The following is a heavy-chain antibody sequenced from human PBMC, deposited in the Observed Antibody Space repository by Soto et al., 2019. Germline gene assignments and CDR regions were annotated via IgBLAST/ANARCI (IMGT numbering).Heavy chain of an antibody. J-gene: IGHJ6*02. Sequence: QVRLVESVGDLVQPGGSLRLSCEGYGFTFKDCYMSWIRQAPLQGLEWIAFITSGGRSTYYADSVRGRFTISRDDAKNSLYLQMNGLTVEDTALYYCARDPGLPRGMDVWGQGTTVIVSS. CDR1: GFTFKDCY. V-gene: IGHV3-11*01. CDR3: ARDPGLPRGMDV. CDR2: ITSGGRST.